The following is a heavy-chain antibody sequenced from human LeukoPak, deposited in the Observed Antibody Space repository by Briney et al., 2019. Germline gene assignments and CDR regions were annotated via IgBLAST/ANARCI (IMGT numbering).Heavy chain of an antibody. CDR1: GGSVSSGSYY. CDR3: ARDWYGDYYYYGMDV. CDR2: IYYSGST. D-gene: IGHD4-17*01. V-gene: IGHV4-61*01. J-gene: IGHJ6*02. Sequence: SETLSLTCTVSGGSVSSGSYYWSWIRQPPGKGLEGIGYIYYSGSTNYNPSLKSRVTISVDTSKNEFSLKLSSVTAADTAVYYCARDWYGDYYYYGMDVWGQGTTVTVS.